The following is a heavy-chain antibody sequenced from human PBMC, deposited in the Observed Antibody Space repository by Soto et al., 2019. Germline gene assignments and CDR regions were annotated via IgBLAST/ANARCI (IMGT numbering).Heavy chain of an antibody. Sequence: SETLSLTCTVSGGSISSGGYYWSWIRQHPGKGLEWIGYIYYSGSTYYNPSLKSRVTISVDTSKNQFSLKLSSVTAADTAVYYCARVVELELFRVDPWGQGTLVTVSS. V-gene: IGHV4-31*03. D-gene: IGHD1-7*01. CDR3: ARVVELELFRVDP. CDR1: GGSISSGGYY. J-gene: IGHJ5*02. CDR2: IYYSGST.